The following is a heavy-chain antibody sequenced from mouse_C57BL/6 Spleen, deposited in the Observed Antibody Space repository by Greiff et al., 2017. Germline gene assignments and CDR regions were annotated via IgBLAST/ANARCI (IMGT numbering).Heavy chain of an antibody. J-gene: IGHJ2*01. CDR3: ARDGDSTLDY. V-gene: IGHV1-52*01. Sequence: VQLQQPGAELVRPGSSVKLSCKASGYTFTSYWMHWVKQRPIQGLEWIGNIDPSDSETHSNQKFKDKATLTVDKSSSTAYMQLSSLTSEDSAVYYCARDGDSTLDYWGQGTTLTVSS. CDR2: IDPSDSET. D-gene: IGHD2-5*01. CDR1: GYTFTSYW.